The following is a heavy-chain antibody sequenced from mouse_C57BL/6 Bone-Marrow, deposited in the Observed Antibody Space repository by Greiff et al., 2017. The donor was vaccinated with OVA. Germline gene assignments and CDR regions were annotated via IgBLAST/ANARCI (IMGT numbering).Heavy chain of an antibody. J-gene: IGHJ1*03. D-gene: IGHD2-4*01. CDR1: GFNIKDDY. V-gene: IGHV14-4*01. CDR2: IDPENGDT. Sequence: EVKLQESGAELVRPGASVKLSCTASGFNIKDDYMPWVKQRPEQGLEWIGWIDPENGDTEYASKFQGKASITADTSSTTAYLQLSSLTSDDTAVYYCTTRFYYDYGNWYFDVWGTGTTVTVSS. CDR3: TTRFYYDYGNWYFDV.